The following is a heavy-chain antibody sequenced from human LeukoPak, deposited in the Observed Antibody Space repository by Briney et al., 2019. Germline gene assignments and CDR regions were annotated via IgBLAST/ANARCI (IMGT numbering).Heavy chain of an antibody. D-gene: IGHD3-22*01. V-gene: IGHV4-39*01. J-gene: IGHJ4*02. CDR2: IYYSGST. CDR1: GDSISSTIYY. CDR3: AVTYYYDSTGYSHFDY. Sequence: SETLSLTCIVSGDSISSTIYYWGWIRQSPGKGLEWIASIYYSGSTYYNPSLQSRVTISVDTSNNQFSLKLSSVTAADTAVYYCAVTYYYDSTGYSHFDYWGQGILVTVSS.